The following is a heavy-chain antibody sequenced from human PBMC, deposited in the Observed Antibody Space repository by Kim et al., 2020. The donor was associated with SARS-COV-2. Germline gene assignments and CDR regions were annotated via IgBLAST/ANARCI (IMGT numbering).Heavy chain of an antibody. CDR3: ARDSPSFIDDQQGAFDI. D-gene: IGHD6-13*01. CDR1: GGSISSGSYY. J-gene: IGHJ3*02. V-gene: IGHV4-61*02. CDR2: IYTSGST. Sequence: SETLSLTCTVSGGSISSGSYYWSWIRQPAGKGLEWIGRIYTSGSTNYNPSLKSRVTISVDTSKNQFSLKLSSVTAADTAVYYCARDSPSFIDDQQGAFDIWGQGTMVTVSS.